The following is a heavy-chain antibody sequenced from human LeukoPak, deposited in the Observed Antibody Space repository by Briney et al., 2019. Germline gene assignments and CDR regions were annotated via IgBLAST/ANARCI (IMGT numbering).Heavy chain of an antibody. CDR2: IHHSGST. J-gene: IGHJ1*01. D-gene: IGHD3-10*01. V-gene: IGHV4-34*01. CDR3: ARRENTNSYDSGNYKPTRYFQY. Sequence: SETLSLTCAAYGGPFSGYYWSWIRQPPGQGLEWIGEIHHSGSTNYNLSLKSRVTISLDWSNNQFSLKLSSVTAADTALYYCARRENTNSYDSGNYKPTRYFQYWGQGTLVTVSS. CDR1: GGPFSGYY.